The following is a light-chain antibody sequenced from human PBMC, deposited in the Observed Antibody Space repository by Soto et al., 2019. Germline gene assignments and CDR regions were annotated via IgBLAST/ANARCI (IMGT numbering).Light chain of an antibody. J-gene: IGLJ3*02. CDR1: TGAVTGGHY. Sequence: QTVVTQEPSLTVSPGGTVTLTCGSSTGAVTGGHYPHWFQQKPGQAPRTLIYDTDNKHSWTPARFSGSLLGGKAALTLSGAQPEDEADYYCLLSYSGARMFGGGTKVTVL. CDR3: LLSYSGARM. CDR2: DTD. V-gene: IGLV7-46*01.